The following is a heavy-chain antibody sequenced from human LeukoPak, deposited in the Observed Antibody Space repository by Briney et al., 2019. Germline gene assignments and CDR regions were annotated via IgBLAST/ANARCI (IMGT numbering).Heavy chain of an antibody. CDR2: ISSSSSYI. D-gene: IGHD2-2*01. V-gene: IGHV3-21*01. Sequence: GSLRLSCAASGFTFNKYNMNWVRQAPGKGLEWVSSISSSSSYIYYADSVKGRFTISRDNAKNSLYLQMNSLGAEDTAVYYCATMPPSGAHNSLDHWGQGTLVTVSS. CDR3: ATMPPSGAHNSLDH. CDR1: GFTFNKYN. J-gene: IGHJ4*02.